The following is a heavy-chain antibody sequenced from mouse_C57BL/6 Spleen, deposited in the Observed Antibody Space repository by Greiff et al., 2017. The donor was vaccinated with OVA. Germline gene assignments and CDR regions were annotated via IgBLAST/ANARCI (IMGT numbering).Heavy chain of an antibody. CDR2: ISYDGSN. CDR3: ARRITTVVAHFDY. V-gene: IGHV3-6*01. CDR1: GYSITSGYY. J-gene: IGHJ2*01. Sequence: EVQLVESGPGLVKPSQSLSLTCSVTGYSITSGYYWNWIRQFPGNKLEWMGYISYDGSNNYNPSLKNRISITRDTSKNQFFLKLNSVTTEDTATYYCARRITTVVAHFDYWGQGTTLTVSS. D-gene: IGHD1-1*01.